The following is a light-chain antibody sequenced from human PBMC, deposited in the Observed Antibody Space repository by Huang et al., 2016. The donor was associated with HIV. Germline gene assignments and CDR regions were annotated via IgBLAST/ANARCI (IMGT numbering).Light chain of an antibody. CDR2: ATS. V-gene: IGKV1-6*02. CDR3: LQDYNYPPT. CDR1: QGIRDN. J-gene: IGKJ1*01. Sequence: AIQMTQSPSSVSASVGDRVTFTCRPSQGIRDNLAWYQQKPGKAPKLLIYATSNLQNWVPSRFSGSGSGTDFTLTISSLQPEDFATYYCLQDYNYPPTFGQGTKVEIK.